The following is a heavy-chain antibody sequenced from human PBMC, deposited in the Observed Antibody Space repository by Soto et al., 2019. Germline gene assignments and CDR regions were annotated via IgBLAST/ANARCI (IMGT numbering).Heavy chain of an antibody. J-gene: IGHJ6*02. Sequence: GGSLRLSCAASGFTVSSNYMSRVRQAPGKGLEWVSVIYSGGSTYYADSVKGRFTISRHNSKNTLYLQMNSLRAEDTAVYYCAIGNGDNYYYYGMDVWGQGTTVTVSS. CDR3: AIGNGDNYYYYGMDV. CDR1: GFTVSSNY. CDR2: IYSGGST. D-gene: IGHD4-17*01. V-gene: IGHV3-53*04.